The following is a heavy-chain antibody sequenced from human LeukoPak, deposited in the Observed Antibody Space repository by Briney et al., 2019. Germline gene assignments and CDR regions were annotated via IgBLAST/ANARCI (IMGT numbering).Heavy chain of an antibody. Sequence: GSSVKVSCKASGGTFSSYAISWVRQAPGQGLEWMGGIIPIFGTANYAQKFQGRVTITTDESTSTAYMELSSLRSEDTAVYYCATFEPNDSSGYYSDYWGQGTLVTVSS. CDR2: IIPIFGTA. J-gene: IGHJ4*02. CDR3: ATFEPNDSSGYYSDY. D-gene: IGHD3-22*01. CDR1: GGTFSSYA. V-gene: IGHV1-69*05.